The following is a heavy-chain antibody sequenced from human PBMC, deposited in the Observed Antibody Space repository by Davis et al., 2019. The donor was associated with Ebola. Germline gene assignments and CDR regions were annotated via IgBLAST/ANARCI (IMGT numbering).Heavy chain of an antibody. CDR3: SREGAAAGDYYYYGMDV. D-gene: IGHD6-13*01. J-gene: IGHJ6*04. Sequence: GGSLRLSCAASGFIFSNYGMHWVRQAPGKGLEWVAVISYDGSNKYYADSVKGRFTISSDNSKNTLYLQMNSLRAEDTAVYYCSREGAAAGDYYYYGMDVWGKGTTVTVSS. CDR2: ISYDGSNK. CDR1: GFIFSNYG. V-gene: IGHV3-30*03.